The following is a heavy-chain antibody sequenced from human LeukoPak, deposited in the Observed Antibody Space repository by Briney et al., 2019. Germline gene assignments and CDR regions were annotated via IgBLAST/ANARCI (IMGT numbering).Heavy chain of an antibody. J-gene: IGHJ4*02. Sequence: ASVKVSCKASGYTFTSYYMHWIRQAPGQGLEWMGIINPSGGSTSYAQKFQGRVTMTRDTATSTVYMELSSLRSEEKAVYYCAREKWPVVIAIGEFDYWGQGTLVTVSS. CDR2: INPSGGST. V-gene: IGHV1-46*03. CDR3: AREKWPVVIAIGEFDY. D-gene: IGHD2-21*01. CDR1: GYTFTSYY.